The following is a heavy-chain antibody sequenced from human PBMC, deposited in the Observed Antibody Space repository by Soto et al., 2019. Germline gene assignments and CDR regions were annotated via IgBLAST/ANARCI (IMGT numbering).Heavy chain of an antibody. Sequence: ASVKVSCKASGYIFTSYCIHWVRQAPGQGLEWMGWINPFDGSRMFAQSFQGRVTMTRDTSTSTVYMEVSSLRSEDTAVYYCSRVDPGETSPFDHWGQGTLVTVSS. D-gene: IGHD3-10*01. CDR3: SRVDPGETSPFDH. CDR2: INPFDGSR. J-gene: IGHJ4*02. V-gene: IGHV1-46*03. CDR1: GYIFTSYC.